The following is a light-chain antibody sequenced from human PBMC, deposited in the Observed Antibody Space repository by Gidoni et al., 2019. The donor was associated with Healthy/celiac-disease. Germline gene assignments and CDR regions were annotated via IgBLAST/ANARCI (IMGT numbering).Light chain of an antibody. Sequence: DIVMTQSPLSLPVTPGEPASLSCRSSQSLLHSNGYNYLDWYLQKPGQSPQLLIYLGSNRASGVPDRFSGSGSGTDFTLKISRVEAEDVGVYYCMQALQTPWTFGQGTKVESK. V-gene: IGKV2-28*01. CDR2: LGS. J-gene: IGKJ1*01. CDR1: QSLLHSNGYNY. CDR3: MQALQTPWT.